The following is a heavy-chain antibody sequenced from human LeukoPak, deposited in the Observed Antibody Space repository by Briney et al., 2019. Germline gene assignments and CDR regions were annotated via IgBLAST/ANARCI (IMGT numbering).Heavy chain of an antibody. CDR3: VRDIPSGHFDF. CDR1: GGSFRSYY. CDR2: INQSGST. J-gene: IGHJ4*02. Sequence: PSETLSLTCAVYGGSFRSYYWNWIRQPPGKGLEWIGEINQSGSTNYNPSLKSRVTISVDTSKNQFSLNLSSVTAADTAVYFCVRDIPSGHFDFWGQGTMVTVSS. V-gene: IGHV4-34*01.